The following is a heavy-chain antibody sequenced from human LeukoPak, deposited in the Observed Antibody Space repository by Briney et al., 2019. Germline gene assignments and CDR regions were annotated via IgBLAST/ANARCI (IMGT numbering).Heavy chain of an antibody. J-gene: IGHJ6*02. Sequence: PGRSLRLACAPAASTFADYGITWVRQAPGDWLDSDAGIIWNGGSTGYADSVKGRLTLSRDTAKNSLYRRMNSVRVTQTSICYCASVMTDNYYFGMDVWGQGTTVTVSS. D-gene: IGHD2-21*02. CDR2: IIWNGGST. CDR1: ASTFADYG. V-gene: IGHV3-20*04. CDR3: ASVMTDNYYFGMDV.